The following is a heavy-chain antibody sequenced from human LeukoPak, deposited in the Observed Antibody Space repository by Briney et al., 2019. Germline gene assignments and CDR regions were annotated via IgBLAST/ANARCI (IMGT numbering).Heavy chain of an antibody. CDR2: ISYDGSNK. D-gene: IGHD5-12*01. Sequence: GGSLRLSCAASGFTFSSYAMHWVRQAPGKGLEWVAVISYDGSNKYYADSVKGRFTISRDNSKNTLYLQMNSLRAEDTAAYYCARDIPLDIVATGFDPWGQGTLVTVSS. J-gene: IGHJ5*02. CDR1: GFTFSSYA. V-gene: IGHV3-30-3*01. CDR3: ARDIPLDIVATGFDP.